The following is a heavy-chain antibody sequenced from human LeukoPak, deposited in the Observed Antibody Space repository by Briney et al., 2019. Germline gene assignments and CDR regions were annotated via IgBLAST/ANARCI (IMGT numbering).Heavy chain of an antibody. CDR2: IFHTVST. Sequence: SETLSLTRTVSVDSFSSDYGTCSADPPETGLECIGHIFHTVSTNYNPSLKSPVTISVDTSKNQFCIKLTSVTAAETAVYFCARVAGYTYSYYYFDYWGQGTLVTVSS. V-gene: IGHV4-59*01. CDR1: VDSFSSDY. CDR3: ARVAGYTYSYYYFDY. J-gene: IGHJ4*02. D-gene: IGHD5-18*01.